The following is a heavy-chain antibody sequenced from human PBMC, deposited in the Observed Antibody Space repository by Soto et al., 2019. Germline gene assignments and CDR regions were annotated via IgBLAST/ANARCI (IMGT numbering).Heavy chain of an antibody. V-gene: IGHV3-30*18. CDR2: ISYDGSNK. CDR1: GFTFSSYG. J-gene: IGHJ5*02. CDR3: AKDRMSAGWFDP. Sequence: PGGSLRLSCAASGFTFSSYGMHWVRQAPGKGLEWVAVISYDGSNKYYADSVKGRFTISRDNSKNTLYLQMNSLRAEDTAVYYCAKDRMSAGWFDPWGQGTLVTVSS.